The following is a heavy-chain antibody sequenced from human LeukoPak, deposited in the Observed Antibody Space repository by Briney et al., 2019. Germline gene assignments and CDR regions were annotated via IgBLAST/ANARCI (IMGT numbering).Heavy chain of an antibody. CDR1: GYSFTSYW. Sequence: GESLKISCKGSGYSFTSYWIGWVRQMPGKGLEWMGIIYPGDSDTRYSPSFQGQVTISADKSISTAYLQWSSLKASDTAMYYCASAYCSGGSCSHDAFDIWGQGTMVTVSS. V-gene: IGHV5-51*01. CDR3: ASAYCSGGSCSHDAFDI. CDR2: IYPGDSDT. J-gene: IGHJ3*02. D-gene: IGHD2-15*01.